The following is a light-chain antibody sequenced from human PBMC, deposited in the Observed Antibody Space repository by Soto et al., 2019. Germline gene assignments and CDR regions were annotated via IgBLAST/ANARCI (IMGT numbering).Light chain of an antibody. Sequence: QSSLPQPASVSGSPGQSITIFCTGTSSDVGNYNLVSWYQQPPGKAPKLMIYDVTKRPSGVSNRFSGSKSGNTASLTISGLQAEDEADYYCTSYTSSSTYVFGTGTKVTVL. CDR3: TSYTSSSTYV. CDR1: SSDVGNYNL. V-gene: IGLV2-14*02. J-gene: IGLJ1*01. CDR2: DVT.